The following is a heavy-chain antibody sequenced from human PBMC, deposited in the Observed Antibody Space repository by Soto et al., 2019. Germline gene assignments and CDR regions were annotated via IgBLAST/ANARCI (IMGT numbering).Heavy chain of an antibody. CDR1: GYTFTGYY. Sequence: GASVKVSCKASGYTFTGYYMHWVRQAPGQGLEWMGWINPNSGGTNYAQKFQGWVTMTRDTSISTAYMELSRLRSDDTAVYYCARAGPLYYYDSSGYYGFDYWGQGTLVTVS. J-gene: IGHJ4*02. D-gene: IGHD3-22*01. CDR3: ARAGPLYYYDSSGYYGFDY. V-gene: IGHV1-2*04. CDR2: INPNSGGT.